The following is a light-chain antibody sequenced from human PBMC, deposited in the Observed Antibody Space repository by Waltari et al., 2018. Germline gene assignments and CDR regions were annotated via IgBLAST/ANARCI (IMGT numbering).Light chain of an antibody. J-gene: IGKJ1*01. CDR3: QHYVRLPAT. Sequence: EIVLTQSPGSLSSSPGERVTLSCRASQSVSRALAWYQQKPGQAPRLLIFGASNRATGIRDRFSGSGSETDFSLTICRLEPEDFAVYYCQHYVRLPATFGRGTKVEIK. CDR1: QSVSRA. CDR2: GAS. V-gene: IGKV3-20*01.